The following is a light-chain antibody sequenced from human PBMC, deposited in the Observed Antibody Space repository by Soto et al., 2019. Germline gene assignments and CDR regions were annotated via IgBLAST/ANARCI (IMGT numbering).Light chain of an antibody. CDR1: QSVSSSY. V-gene: IGKV3D-20*02. Sequence: EIVLTQSPGTLSLSPGERATLSCRASQSVSSSYLAWYQQKPGQAPRLLIYDASNRAAGIPARFSGSGSGTDFTLTISSLDPEDFAVYYCQQITNWPPSITFGQGTRLEIK. CDR2: DAS. CDR3: QQITNWPPSIT. J-gene: IGKJ5*01.